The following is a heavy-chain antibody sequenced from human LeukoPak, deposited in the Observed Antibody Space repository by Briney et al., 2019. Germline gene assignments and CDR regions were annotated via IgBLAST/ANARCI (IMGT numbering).Heavy chain of an antibody. D-gene: IGHD1-26*01. Sequence: PSETLSLTCTVSGGSISRYYWSWIRQPAGKGLEWIGRIYSSGSTNYNSSLKSRVTMSVDTSKNQFSLMLSSVTAADTAVYYCARGVAATADPRWFDPWGQGTLVTVSS. J-gene: IGHJ5*02. CDR1: GGSISRYY. CDR3: ARGVAATADPRWFDP. CDR2: IYSSGST. V-gene: IGHV4-4*07.